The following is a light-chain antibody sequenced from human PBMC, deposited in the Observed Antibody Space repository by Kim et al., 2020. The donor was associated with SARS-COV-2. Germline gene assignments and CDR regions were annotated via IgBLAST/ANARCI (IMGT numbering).Light chain of an antibody. CDR1: QSVSSS. CDR3: QQRSNWPPT. CDR2: DAS. V-gene: IGKV3-11*01. J-gene: IGKJ4*01. Sequence: EIVLTQSPATLSLSPGERATLSCRASQSVSSSLAWYQQNPGQAPRLLIYDASNRATGIPARFSGSGSGTDFTLTISSLEPEDFAVYYCQQRSNWPPTFGGGTKVDI.